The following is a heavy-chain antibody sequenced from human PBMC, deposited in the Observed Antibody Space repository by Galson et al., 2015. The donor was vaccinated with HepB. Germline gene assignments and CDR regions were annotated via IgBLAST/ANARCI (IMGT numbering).Heavy chain of an antibody. CDR1: GFTFSSFG. CDR2: ISYDGTNK. D-gene: IGHD5-12*01. J-gene: IGHJ5*02. CDR3: AKDLYTAYDWGATWFDP. Sequence: SLRLSCAASGFTFSSFGMHWVRQAPGKGLEWVAVISYDGTNKYYADSVKGRFTISRDNSKNTLYLQMNSLRAEDTAVYYCAKDLYTAYDWGATWFDPWGQGTLVTVSS. V-gene: IGHV3-30*18.